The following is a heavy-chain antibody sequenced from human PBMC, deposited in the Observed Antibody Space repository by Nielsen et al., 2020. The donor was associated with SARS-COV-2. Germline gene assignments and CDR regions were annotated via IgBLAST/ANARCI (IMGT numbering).Heavy chain of an antibody. D-gene: IGHD2-15*01. J-gene: IGHJ6*02. Sequence: SETLSLTCTVSGGSISSGGYYWSWIRQPPGKGLEWIGYIYYSGSTNYNPSLKSRVTISVDTSKNQFSLKLSSVTAADTAVYYCARGIVVVVAATRDYYYGMDVWGQGTTVTVSS. V-gene: IGHV4-61*08. CDR1: GGSISSGGYY. CDR2: IYYSGST. CDR3: ARGIVVVVAATRDYYYGMDV.